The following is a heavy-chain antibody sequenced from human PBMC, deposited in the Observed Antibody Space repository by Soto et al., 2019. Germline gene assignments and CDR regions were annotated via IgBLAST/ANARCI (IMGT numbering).Heavy chain of an antibody. Sequence: ASVKVSCKASGYTFTSFGVTWVRQAPGQGLEWMGWISPYNDNRKFAQKFQGRVTMTTDTSTNTAYMELRSLRSDDTAVYYCARGGWFPPDWFDPWGQGTLVTVSS. V-gene: IGHV1-18*01. D-gene: IGHD2-15*01. J-gene: IGHJ5*02. CDR1: GYTFTSFG. CDR3: ARGGWFPPDWFDP. CDR2: ISPYNDNR.